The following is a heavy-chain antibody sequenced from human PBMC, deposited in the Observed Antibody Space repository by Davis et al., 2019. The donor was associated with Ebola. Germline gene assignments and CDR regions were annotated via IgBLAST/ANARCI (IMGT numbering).Heavy chain of an antibody. CDR3: ARHNHDYSNYGNLTVDY. J-gene: IGHJ4*02. CDR2: IHYSGST. Sequence: PSETLSLTCTVSGGSISSYYWSWIQQPPGNGLEWIGNIHYSGSTNYNSSLKSRVTISLDTSNKQFSLKLSSVTAADTAVYYCARHNHDYSNYGNLTVDYWGQGTLVTVSS. D-gene: IGHD4-11*01. CDR1: GGSISSYY. V-gene: IGHV4-59*08.